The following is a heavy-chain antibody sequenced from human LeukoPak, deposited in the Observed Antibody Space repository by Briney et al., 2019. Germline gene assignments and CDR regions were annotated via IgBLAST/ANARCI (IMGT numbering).Heavy chain of an antibody. J-gene: IGHJ4*02. V-gene: IGHV3-23*01. CDR1: GFTFGSYA. Sequence: PGGSLRLSCAASGFTFGSYAMSWVRQAPGKGLEWVSAISGSGGSTYYADSVKGRFTISRDNSKNTLYLQMNSLRAEDTAVYYCAKDDAVVVPAASAHWGQGTLVTVSS. CDR3: AKDDAVVVPAASAH. D-gene: IGHD2-2*01. CDR2: ISGSGGST.